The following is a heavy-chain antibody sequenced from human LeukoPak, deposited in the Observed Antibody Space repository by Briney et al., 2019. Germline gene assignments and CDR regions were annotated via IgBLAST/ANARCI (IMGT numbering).Heavy chain of an antibody. CDR1: GGSIFRVGYS. Sequence: SETPSLTCAVSGGSIFRVGYSRSWVRHPPGKGLEWHGYIYHSGSTYYKPSFKTRAPISVAMSKTQRFLKLRSLTAADTAVYYCARGGSDDYGDYVDYWGQGTLVTVSS. CDR3: ARGGSDDYGDYVDY. V-gene: IGHV4-30-2*01. CDR2: IYHSGST. J-gene: IGHJ4*02. D-gene: IGHD4-17*01.